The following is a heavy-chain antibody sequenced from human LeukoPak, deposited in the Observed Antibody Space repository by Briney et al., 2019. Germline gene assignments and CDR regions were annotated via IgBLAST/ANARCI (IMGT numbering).Heavy chain of an antibody. Sequence: TSETLSLTCAVYGGSFSGYYWSWIRQPPGKGLEWIGEINHSGSTNYNPSLKSRVIISVDTSKNQFSLKLSSVTAADTAVYYCARSPRGGGDCRFDLWGRGTLVTVSS. CDR3: ARSPRGGGDCRFDL. J-gene: IGHJ2*01. CDR1: GGSFSGYY. D-gene: IGHD2-21*02. CDR2: INHSGST. V-gene: IGHV4-34*01.